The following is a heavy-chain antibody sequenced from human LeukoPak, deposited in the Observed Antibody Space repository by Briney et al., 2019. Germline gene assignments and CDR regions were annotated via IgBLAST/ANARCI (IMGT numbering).Heavy chain of an antibody. V-gene: IGHV3-23*01. J-gene: IGHJ4*02. CDR1: GFTFTNYA. CDR3: ARRVLAPPDY. D-gene: IGHD3-3*01. CDR2: VDTVGGAT. Sequence: PGGSLRLSCAASGFTFTNYAMTWVRQAPGKGLEWVSAVDTVGGATYYADSVRGRFTVSRDNSKNTLYLQMNSLRAEDTAVYYCARRVLAPPDYWGQGTLVTVSS.